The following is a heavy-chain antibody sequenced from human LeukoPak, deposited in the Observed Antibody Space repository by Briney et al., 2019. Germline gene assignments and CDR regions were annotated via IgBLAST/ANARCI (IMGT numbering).Heavy chain of an antibody. J-gene: IGHJ4*02. CDR3: ARDVIYDFWSGSKGTFDY. CDR2: IYSGGST. Sequence: GGSLSLSCAASGFTVSSNYMSWVRQAPGKGLEWVSVIYSGGSTYYADSVKGRFTISRDNSKNTLYLQMNSLRAEDTAVYYCARDVIYDFWSGSKGTFDYWGQGTLVTVSS. D-gene: IGHD3-3*01. CDR1: GFTVSSNY. V-gene: IGHV3-66*02.